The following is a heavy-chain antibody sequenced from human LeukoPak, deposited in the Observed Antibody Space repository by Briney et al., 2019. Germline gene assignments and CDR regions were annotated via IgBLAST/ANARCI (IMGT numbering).Heavy chain of an antibody. J-gene: IGHJ4*02. D-gene: IGHD3-22*01. CDR2: IYHSGST. CDR3: ARDTPDSSGYWGYYFDY. V-gene: IGHV4-39*07. Sequence: SETLSLTCTVSGGSISSSSYYWGWIRQPPGKGLEWIGYIYHSGSTYYNPSLKSRVTISVDRSKNQFSLKLSSVTAADTAVYYCARDTPDSSGYWGYYFDYWGQGTLVTVSS. CDR1: GGSISSSSYY.